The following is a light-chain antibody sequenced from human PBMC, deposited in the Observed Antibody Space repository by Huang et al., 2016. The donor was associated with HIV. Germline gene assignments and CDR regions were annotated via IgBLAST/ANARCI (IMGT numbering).Light chain of an antibody. CDR3: QQYNDFRST. CDR1: QIVSSH. J-gene: IGKJ3*01. CDR2: AAS. Sequence: ETVMTQSPVTLSVSPGDRAFLSCRSSQIVSSHLAWYQQKPGQAPRLLIYAASPRATGVPARFSGSGAGTEFTLTISTLQSEDSAVYYCQQYNDFRSTFGPGTRVEIK. V-gene: IGKV3-15*01.